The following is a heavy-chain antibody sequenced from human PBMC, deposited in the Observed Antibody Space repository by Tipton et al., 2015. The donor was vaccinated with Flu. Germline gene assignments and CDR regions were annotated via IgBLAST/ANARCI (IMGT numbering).Heavy chain of an antibody. V-gene: IGHV4-59*08. Sequence: LRLSCTVSGGSISSYYWSWIRQPPGKGLEWIGYIYYSGSTNYNPSLKSRVTISVDTSKNQFSLKLSSVTAADTAVYYCARLSRVRDFWSGHPWAFDIWGQGTMVTVSS. CDR2: IYYSGST. D-gene: IGHD3-3*01. CDR3: ARLSRVRDFWSGHPWAFDI. CDR1: GGSISSYY. J-gene: IGHJ3*02.